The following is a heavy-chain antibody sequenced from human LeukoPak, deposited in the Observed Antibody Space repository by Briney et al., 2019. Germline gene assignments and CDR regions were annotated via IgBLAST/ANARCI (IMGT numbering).Heavy chain of an antibody. D-gene: IGHD3-22*01. V-gene: IGHV3-7*01. Sequence: GGSLRLSCAASGFTFSNYWMSWVRQAPGKGLEWVANIKQDGSEEYYVDSVKGRFTISRDNAKNSLYLQMNSLRAEDTAVYYCAKCAAGDSSGYLYYYYYYGMDVWGQGTTVTVSS. J-gene: IGHJ6*02. CDR2: IKQDGSEE. CDR1: GFTFSNYW. CDR3: AKCAAGDSSGYLYYYYYYGMDV.